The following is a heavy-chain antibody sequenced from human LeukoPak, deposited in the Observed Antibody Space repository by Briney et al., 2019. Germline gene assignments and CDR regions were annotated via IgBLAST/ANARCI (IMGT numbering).Heavy chain of an antibody. CDR1: GFTFSSYN. D-gene: IGHD2/OR15-2a*01. Sequence: GGSLRLSCAASGFTFSSYNMNWVRQAPGKGLEWVSSISSTSNYIYYADSVKGRFTISRDNAKNSLYLQMKSLRAEDTAVYYCARGKTSQNIVTRKTYNWFDPWGQGTLVTVSS. V-gene: IGHV3-21*01. CDR2: ISSTSNYI. J-gene: IGHJ5*02. CDR3: ARGKTSQNIVTRKTYNWFDP.